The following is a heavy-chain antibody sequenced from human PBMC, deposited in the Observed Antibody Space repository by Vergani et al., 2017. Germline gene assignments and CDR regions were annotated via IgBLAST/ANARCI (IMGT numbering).Heavy chain of an antibody. CDR1: GFTFSSYA. CDR2: FSGSGGST. D-gene: IGHD1-26*01. J-gene: IGHJ4*02. CDR3: AKDWAGGSYYRPIDY. V-gene: IGHV3-23*01. Sequence: EVQLLESGGGLVQPGGSLRLSCAASGFTFSSYAMSWVRQAPGKGLEWVSAFSGSGGSTYYADSVKGRFTISRDNSKNTLYLQMNSLRAEDTAVYYCAKDWAGGSYYRPIDYWGQGTLVTVSS.